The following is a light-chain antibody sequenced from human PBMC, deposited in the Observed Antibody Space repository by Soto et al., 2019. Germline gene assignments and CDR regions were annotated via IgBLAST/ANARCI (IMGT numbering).Light chain of an antibody. CDR3: HQYYGAPVT. Sequence: DIVMTQSADSLAVSLGERATINCKSSQSVLSSSNNKNYLAWYQQKPGQPPKLLILWASTRESGVADRFSGSGSGTDFTLTISSLQAEDVAVYYCHQYYGAPVTFGGGTKVEIK. CDR2: WAS. CDR1: QSVLSSSNNKNY. J-gene: IGKJ4*01. V-gene: IGKV4-1*01.